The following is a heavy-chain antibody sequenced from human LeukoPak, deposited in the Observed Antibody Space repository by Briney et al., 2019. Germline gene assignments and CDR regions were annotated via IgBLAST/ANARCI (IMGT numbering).Heavy chain of an antibody. J-gene: IGHJ4*02. V-gene: IGHV4-59*03. CDR1: GASMGIYY. CDR3: AKRGSYYDGDY. D-gene: IGHD1-26*01. CDR2: VYYSGST. Sequence: PSETLSLTCTVSGASMGIYYWTWIRQVPGKGLEWIGNVYYSGSTRYNPSLMGRATISIDTSKNTFSLKVTSMTAADTAVYFCAKRGSYYDGDYWGQGTLVTVSS.